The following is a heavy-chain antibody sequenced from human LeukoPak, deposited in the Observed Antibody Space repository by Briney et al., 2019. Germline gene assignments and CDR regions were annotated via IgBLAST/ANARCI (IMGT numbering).Heavy chain of an antibody. J-gene: IGHJ6*04. V-gene: IGHV3-48*03. CDR2: IDGSGSSV. D-gene: IGHD3-10*02. CDR3: AELGITMIGGV. Sequence: GGSLRLSCAASGFTFSRYEFNWVRQAPGKGLEWVSYIDGSGSSVYYAHSVKGRFTISRDNAKNSLYLQMNSLRAEDTAVYYCAELGITMIGGVWGKGTTVTISS. CDR1: GFTFSRYE.